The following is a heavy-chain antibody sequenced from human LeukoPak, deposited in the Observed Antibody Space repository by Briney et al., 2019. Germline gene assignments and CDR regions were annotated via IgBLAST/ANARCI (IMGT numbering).Heavy chain of an antibody. J-gene: IGHJ4*02. Sequence: ASVEVSCKASGYTFTSYGISWVRQAPGQGLEWMGWISAYNGNTNYAQKLQGRVTMTTDTSTSTAYMELRSLRSDDTAVYYCARGSRYYDSSGYCNWGQGTLVTVSS. V-gene: IGHV1-18*01. CDR2: ISAYNGNT. CDR1: GYTFTSYG. D-gene: IGHD3-22*01. CDR3: ARGSRYYDSSGYCN.